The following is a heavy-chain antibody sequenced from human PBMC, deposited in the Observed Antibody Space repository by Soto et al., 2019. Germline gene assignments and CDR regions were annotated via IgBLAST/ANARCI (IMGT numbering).Heavy chain of an antibody. Sequence: GGSLRLSCIASGFAFSSSEMNWFRQTREKGLEWLAYITGSGGAIFHADSVKGRLSISRDNAKNSLFLEMNHLTADDTGVYYCAKVAPFILGSPVWCQGTLVPVSS. CDR1: GFAFSSSE. CDR3: AKVAPFILGSPV. V-gene: IGHV3-48*03. D-gene: IGHD3-9*01. J-gene: IGHJ4*02. CDR2: ITGSGGAI.